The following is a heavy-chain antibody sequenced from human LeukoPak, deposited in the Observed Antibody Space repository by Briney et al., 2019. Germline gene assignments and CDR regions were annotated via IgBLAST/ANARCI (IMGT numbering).Heavy chain of an antibody. J-gene: IGHJ4*02. D-gene: IGHD3-3*01. Sequence: SETLSLTCTVSGGSISSYYWSWIRQPPGKGLEWIGYIYYSGSTNYNPSLKSRVTISVDTSKNQFSLKLSSVTAADTAVYYCASIRHDFCSGLKDYFDYWGQGTLVTVSS. V-gene: IGHV4-59*12. CDR2: IYYSGST. CDR3: ASIRHDFCSGLKDYFDY. CDR1: GGSISSYY.